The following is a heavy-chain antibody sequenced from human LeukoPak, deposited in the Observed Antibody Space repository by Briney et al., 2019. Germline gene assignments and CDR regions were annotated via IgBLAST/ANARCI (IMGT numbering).Heavy chain of an antibody. CDR2: INPSGGST. J-gene: IGHJ5*02. V-gene: IGHV1-46*01. D-gene: IGHD3-3*02. CDR3: ARGRGTLHVEGISHVRRFDP. CDR1: GYTFTSYY. Sequence: GASVKVSCKASGYTFTSYYMHWVRQAPGQGLEWMGIINPSGGSTSYAQKFQGRVTMTRDMSTSTVYMELSSLRSEDTAVYYCARGRGTLHVEGISHVRRFDPWGQGTLVTVSS.